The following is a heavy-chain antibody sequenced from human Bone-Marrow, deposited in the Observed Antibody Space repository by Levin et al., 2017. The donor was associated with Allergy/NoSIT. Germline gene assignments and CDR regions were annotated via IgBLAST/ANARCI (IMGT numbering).Heavy chain of an antibody. CDR1: GGSISGSNYY. CDR2: IYYPATT. V-gene: IGHV4-39*01. D-gene: IGHD5-18*01. J-gene: IGHJ3*02. Sequence: SETLSLTCTVSGGSISGSNYYWGWIRQPPGTGLEWIGNIYYPATTYYNPSLRSRLTMSVDTTKNQFSLRLSSVTAADTAVYYCAKVDSFGYAFDIWGQGTMVTVSS. CDR3: AKVDSFGYAFDI.